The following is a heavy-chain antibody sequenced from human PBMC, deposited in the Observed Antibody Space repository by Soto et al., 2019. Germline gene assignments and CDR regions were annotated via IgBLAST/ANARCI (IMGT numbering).Heavy chain of an antibody. CDR2: IYYSGST. CDR1: GGSISSGGYY. D-gene: IGHD3-22*01. J-gene: IGHJ6*02. V-gene: IGHV4-31*03. CDR3: ARHNYDSSGTAVDV. Sequence: QVQLQESGPGLVKPSQTLSLTCTVSGGSISSGGYYWSWIRQHPGKGLEWIGYIYYSGSTYYNPLLNRRVTFXVXTXXTPFPLKLSSVTAADTAVYYCARHNYDSSGTAVDVWGQGTTVTVSS.